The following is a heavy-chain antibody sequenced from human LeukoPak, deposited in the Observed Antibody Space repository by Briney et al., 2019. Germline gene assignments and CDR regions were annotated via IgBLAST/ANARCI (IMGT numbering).Heavy chain of an antibody. J-gene: IGHJ6*02. CDR2: ISAYNGNT. V-gene: IGHV1-18*01. Sequence: SVKVSCKASGYTFTSYGISWVRQAPGQGLEWMGWISAYNGNTNYAQKLQGRVTMTTDTSTSTAYMELRSLRSDDTAVYYCARAPGGSGWFDYYYYGMDVWGQGTTVTVSS. CDR1: GYTFTSYG. CDR3: ARAPGGSGWFDYYYYGMDV. D-gene: IGHD6-19*01.